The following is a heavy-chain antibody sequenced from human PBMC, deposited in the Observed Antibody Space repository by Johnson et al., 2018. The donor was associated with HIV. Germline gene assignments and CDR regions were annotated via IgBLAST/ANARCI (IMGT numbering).Heavy chain of an antibody. V-gene: IGHV3-30*04. J-gene: IGHJ3*02. CDR3: ARRVEGRRSANDAFDI. CDR1: GFTFSSYT. D-gene: IGHD1-1*01. CDR2: ISFDGANT. Sequence: QVQLVESGGGVVQPGRSLRLSCAASGFTFSSYTMHWVRQAPGKGLEWVAVISFDGANTYYADSVKGRFTISRDNAKNSLYLQMNSLRAEDTAVYYCARRVEGRRSANDAFDIWGQGTMVTVSS.